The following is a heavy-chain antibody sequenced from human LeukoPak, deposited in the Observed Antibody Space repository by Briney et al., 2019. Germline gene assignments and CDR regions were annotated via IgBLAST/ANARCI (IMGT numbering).Heavy chain of an antibody. CDR1: GGSISSGGYY. CDR2: IYYSGST. CDR3: ARHKGQQLVEGWFDP. D-gene: IGHD6-13*01. J-gene: IGHJ5*02. V-gene: IGHV4-31*03. Sequence: PSQTLSLTCTVSGGSISSGGYYWSWIRQHPGKGLEWIGYIYYSGSTYYNPSLKSRVTISVDTSKNQFSLKLSSVTAADTAVYYCARHKGQQLVEGWFDPWGQGTLVTVSS.